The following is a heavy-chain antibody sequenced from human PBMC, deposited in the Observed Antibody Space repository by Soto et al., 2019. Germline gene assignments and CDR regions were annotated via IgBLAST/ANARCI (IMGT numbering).Heavy chain of an antibody. CDR1: GFTFSSYS. CDR2: ISTTSTPI. CDR3: ARYDYGNYGGAFDI. D-gene: IGHD4-17*01. Sequence: EVQRVESRGDLVQPGGSLRLSCAASGFTFSSYSMNWVRQAPGKGLEWVSFISTTSTPIYYADSVKGRFTISRDNVKNSLYLQMTSLRAEDTAVYYCARYDYGNYGGAFDIWGQGTVVTVSS. J-gene: IGHJ3*02. V-gene: IGHV3-48*01.